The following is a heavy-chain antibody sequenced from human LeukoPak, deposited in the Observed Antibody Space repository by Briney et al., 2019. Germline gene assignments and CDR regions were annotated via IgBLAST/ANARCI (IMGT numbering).Heavy chain of an antibody. CDR3: ARVPSWIDY. D-gene: IGHD2-2*01. V-gene: IGHV3-48*03. CDR1: GFTFSSYE. Sequence: GGSLRLSCAASGFTFSSYEMNWVRQAPGQGLEWVSYISSSGSTIYYADSVKGRFTISRDNAKNSLYLQMNSLRAEDTAVYYCARVPSWIDYWGQGTLVTVSS. CDR2: ISSSGSTI. J-gene: IGHJ4*02.